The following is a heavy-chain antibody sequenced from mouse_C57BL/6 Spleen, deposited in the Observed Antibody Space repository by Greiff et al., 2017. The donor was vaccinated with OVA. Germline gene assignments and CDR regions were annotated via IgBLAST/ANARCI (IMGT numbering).Heavy chain of an antibody. CDR2: IRLKSDNYAT. CDR3: TPLRRFAY. D-gene: IGHD2-12*01. V-gene: IGHV6-3*01. J-gene: IGHJ3*01. CDR1: GFTFSNYW. Sequence: EVKVEESGGGLVQPGGSMKLSCVASGFTFSNYWMNWVRQSPEKGLEWVAQIRLKSDNYATHYAESVKGRFTISRDDSKSSVYLQMNNLRAEDTGIYYCTPLRRFAYWGQGTLVTVSA.